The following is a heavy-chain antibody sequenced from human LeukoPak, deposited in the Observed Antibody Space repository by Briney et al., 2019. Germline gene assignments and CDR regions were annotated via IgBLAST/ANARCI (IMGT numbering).Heavy chain of an antibody. J-gene: IGHJ6*03. V-gene: IGHV4-39*07. CDR1: GGSISSSSYY. CDR3: ARAIIAAAGTGYYYYYMGV. Sequence: PSETLSLTCTVSGGSISSSSYYWGWIRQPPGKGLEWIGSIYYSGSTYYNPSLKSRVTISVDTSKNQFSLKLSSVTAADTAVYYCARAIIAAAGTGYYYYYMGVWGKGTTVTVSS. D-gene: IGHD6-13*01. CDR2: IYYSGST.